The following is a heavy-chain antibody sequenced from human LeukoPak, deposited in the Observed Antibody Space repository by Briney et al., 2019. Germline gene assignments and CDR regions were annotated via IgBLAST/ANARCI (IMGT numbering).Heavy chain of an antibody. CDR2: INPNSGGT. Sequence: ASVKVSCKASGYTFTGYYMHWVRQAPGQGREWMGWINPNSGGTNYAQKFQGRVTMTRYTSISTAYMELSRLRSDDTAVYYCARDPSRVLRFLEWLSHYFDYWGQGTLVTVSS. CDR3: ARDPSRVLRFLEWLSHYFDY. V-gene: IGHV1-2*02. CDR1: GYTFTGYY. J-gene: IGHJ4*02. D-gene: IGHD3-3*01.